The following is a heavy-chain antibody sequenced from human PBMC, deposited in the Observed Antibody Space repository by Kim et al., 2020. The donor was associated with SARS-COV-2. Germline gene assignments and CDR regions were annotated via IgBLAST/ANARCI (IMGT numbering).Heavy chain of an antibody. CDR1: GFTFSTYW. CDR3: ARDGRTGIIAPSAFDI. Sequence: GGSLRLSCAASGFTFSTYWMHWVRQVPGKGLVWVSRVNGDGTEENYADSAKGRFTISRDNAKNTLYLQMNSLRAEDTAVYYCARDGRTGIIAPSAFDIWGRGTMVTVSS. CDR2: VNGDGTEE. J-gene: IGHJ3*02. D-gene: IGHD1-26*01. V-gene: IGHV3-74*01.